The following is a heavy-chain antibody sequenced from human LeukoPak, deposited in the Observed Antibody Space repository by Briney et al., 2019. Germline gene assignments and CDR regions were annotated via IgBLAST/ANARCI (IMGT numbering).Heavy chain of an antibody. Sequence: SETLSLTCAVYGGSFSGYYWSWIRQPPGKGLEWIGEINHSGSTNYNPSLKSRVTISVDTSKNQFSLKLSSVTAADTAVYYCARAGGAQTGDAFDIWGQGTMVTVSS. J-gene: IGHJ3*02. CDR1: GGSFSGYY. CDR3: ARAGGAQTGDAFDI. D-gene: IGHD3-16*01. V-gene: IGHV4-34*01. CDR2: INHSGST.